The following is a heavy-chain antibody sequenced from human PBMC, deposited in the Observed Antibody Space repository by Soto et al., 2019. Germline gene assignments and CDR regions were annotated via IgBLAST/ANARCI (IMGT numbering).Heavy chain of an antibody. Sequence: QVQLVQSGAEVKKPGASVKVSCKASGYTFTSYVISWVRQAPGQGLEWMGWISAYNGNTNYAQKLQGRVTMTTDTSTSTADMELRSLRSDDTAVYYCARDVGITIFKWSPRVVVPGFDPWGQGTLVTVSS. J-gene: IGHJ5*02. CDR2: ISAYNGNT. V-gene: IGHV1-18*01. CDR1: GYTFTSYV. CDR3: ARDVGITIFKWSPRVVVPGFDP. D-gene: IGHD3-22*01.